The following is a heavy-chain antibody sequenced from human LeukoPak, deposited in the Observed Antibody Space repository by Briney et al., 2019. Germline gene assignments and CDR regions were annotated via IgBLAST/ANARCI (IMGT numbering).Heavy chain of an antibody. V-gene: IGHV1-46*01. CDR1: GYTFTNNY. J-gene: IGHJ4*02. CDR2: IYPRDGST. CDR3: ARDQEGFDY. Sequence: ASVKVSCKASGYTFTNNYLHWVRQAPGQGLEWMGMIYPRDGSTSYAQNFQGRVTVTRDTSTTTVHMELRGLRSEDTAVYYCARDQEGFDYWGQGTVVAVSS.